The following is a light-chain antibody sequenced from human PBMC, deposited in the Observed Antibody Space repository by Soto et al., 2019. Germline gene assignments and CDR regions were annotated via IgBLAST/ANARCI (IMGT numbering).Light chain of an antibody. CDR1: HAINNY. V-gene: IGKV1-12*01. CDR2: SAS. J-gene: IGKJ5*01. Sequence: DIQMTQSPSSVSASVGDRVTITCRASHAINNYLAWCQLKPGKAPKLLIYSASSLQTGVPSRFSGSESGTDFTLTISSLQPEDFATYFCQQANSFPITFGQGTRLEIK. CDR3: QQANSFPIT.